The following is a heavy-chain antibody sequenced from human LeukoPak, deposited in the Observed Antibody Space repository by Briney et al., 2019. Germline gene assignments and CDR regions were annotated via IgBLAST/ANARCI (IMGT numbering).Heavy chain of an antibody. CDR2: MNPNSGNT. Sequence: ASVKVSCKASGYTFTSYDINWVRQATGQGLEWMGWMNPNSGNTGYAQKFQGRVTITRNTSISTAYMELSSLRSEDTAVYYCARTVGYYDFWSAPSDYYYYMDVWGKGTTVTDSS. D-gene: IGHD3-3*01. J-gene: IGHJ6*03. V-gene: IGHV1-8*01. CDR1: GYTFTSYD. CDR3: ARTVGYYDFWSAPSDYYYYMDV.